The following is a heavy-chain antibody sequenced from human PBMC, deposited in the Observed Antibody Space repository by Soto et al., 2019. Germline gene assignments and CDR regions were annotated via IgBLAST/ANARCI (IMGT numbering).Heavy chain of an antibody. Sequence: TLXLTCTVSGGSISSYYWSWIRQPPGKGLEWIGYIYYSGSTNYNPSLKSRVTISVDTSKNQFSLKLSSVTAADTAVYYCARDPRYYDYIWGSYRPDAFDIWGQGTMVTVSS. CDR1: GGSISSYY. J-gene: IGHJ3*02. V-gene: IGHV4-59*01. CDR3: ARDPRYYDYIWGSYRPDAFDI. CDR2: IYYSGST. D-gene: IGHD3-16*02.